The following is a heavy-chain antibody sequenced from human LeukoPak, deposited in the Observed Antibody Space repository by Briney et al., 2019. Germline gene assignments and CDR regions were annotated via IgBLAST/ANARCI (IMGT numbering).Heavy chain of an antibody. CDR1: GYTFTGYY. CDR2: INPNSGGT. CDR3: ARDRLQYYYDSSGFRP. D-gene: IGHD3-22*01. V-gene: IGHV1-2*02. Sequence: ASVKVSCKASGYTFTGYYMHRVRQAPGQGLEWMGWINPNSGGTNYAQKFQGRVTMTRDTSISTVYMELSRLRSDDTAVYYCARDRLQYYYDSSGFRPWGQGTLVTVSS. J-gene: IGHJ5*02.